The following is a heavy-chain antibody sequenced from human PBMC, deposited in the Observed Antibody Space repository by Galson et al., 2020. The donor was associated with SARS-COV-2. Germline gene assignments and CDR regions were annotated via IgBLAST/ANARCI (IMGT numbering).Heavy chain of an antibody. D-gene: IGHD3-3*01. Sequence: ASVKVSCKASGYTFTSYYMHWVRQAPGQGLEWMGIINPSGGSTSYAQKFQGRVTMTRDTSTSTVYMELSSLRSEDTAVYYCARAHMPKADYDFWSGYSGYYYYGMDVWGQGTTVTVSS. V-gene: IGHV1-46*01. J-gene: IGHJ6*02. CDR2: INPSGGST. CDR1: GYTFTSYY. CDR3: ARAHMPKADYDFWSGYSGYYYYGMDV.